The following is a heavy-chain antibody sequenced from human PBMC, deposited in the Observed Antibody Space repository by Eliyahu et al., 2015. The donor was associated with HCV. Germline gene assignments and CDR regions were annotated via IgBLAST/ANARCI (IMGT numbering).Heavy chain of an antibody. CDR2: MTPIFGTA. V-gene: IGHV1-69*01. J-gene: IGHJ4*02. CDR3: GRGAGVITAAIDS. CDR1: GDSFSSYS. D-gene: IGHD6-6*01. Sequence: QVQLVQSGAEVKKPGSSXKVSCKASGDSFSSYSFSWVRQAPGQGLEWMGGMTPIFGTAMYAQKFQGRVTITADESTSTAYMELTSLRYEDTAMYFCGRGAGVITAAIDSWGQGTLVSVSS.